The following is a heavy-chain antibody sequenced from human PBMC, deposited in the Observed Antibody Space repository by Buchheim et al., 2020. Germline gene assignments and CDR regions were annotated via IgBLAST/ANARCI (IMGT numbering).Heavy chain of an antibody. D-gene: IGHD2-15*01. CDR3: VRDGNIAGNFEF. V-gene: IGHV3-48*04. J-gene: IGHJ4*02. CDR2: IHASSSPI. Sequence: EVQLVESGGGLVQPGGSLRLSCEDSEFTFSNYNMDWVRQAPGKGLEWVSYIHASSSPIYYAASVKGRFTVSRDNAKNSLYLQMNSLSAEDTAVYYCVRDGNIAGNFEFWGQGTL. CDR1: EFTFSNYN.